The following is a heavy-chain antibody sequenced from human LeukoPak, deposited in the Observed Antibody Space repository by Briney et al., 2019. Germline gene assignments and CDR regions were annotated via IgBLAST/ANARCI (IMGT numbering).Heavy chain of an antibody. Sequence: PGGSLRLSCAASGFTFSSYAMIWVRQAPGKGLEWVLSINTNGGSSYYADSVKGRFTISRDNSKNTLYLQMSSLRAEDTAVYYCATKPAGPKYYFDSWGQGTLVTVSS. CDR1: GFTFSSYA. D-gene: IGHD2-2*01. V-gene: IGHV3-23*01. CDR2: INTNGGSS. CDR3: ATKPAGPKYYFDS. J-gene: IGHJ4*02.